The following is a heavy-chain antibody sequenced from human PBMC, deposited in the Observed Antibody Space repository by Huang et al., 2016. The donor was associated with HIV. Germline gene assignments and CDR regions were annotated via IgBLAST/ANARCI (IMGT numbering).Heavy chain of an antibody. J-gene: IGHJ4*02. Sequence: EVQFVESGGGLVKPGRSLRLSCTASGFTFGNYGMSWFRQAQGMGLEWVGCIRSKDYSETTEYAASVKGRFTISRDDSKSIAYLQMNSLKPEDTAVYYCTRDSVYPNYYDGSGFYFDYWGQGTLVTVSS. CDR1: GFTFGNYG. D-gene: IGHD3-22*01. CDR2: IRSKDYSETT. V-gene: IGHV3-49*05. CDR3: TRDSVYPNYYDGSGFYFDY.